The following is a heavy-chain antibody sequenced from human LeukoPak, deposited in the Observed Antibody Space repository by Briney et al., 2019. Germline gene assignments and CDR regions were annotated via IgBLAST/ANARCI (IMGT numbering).Heavy chain of an antibody. J-gene: IGHJ4*02. D-gene: IGHD6-19*01. CDR2: ISSSSSYI. CDR3: ARPAVAGLRAGGYDY. V-gene: IGHV3-21*01. Sequence: PGGSLRLSCAASGFTFSSYSMNWVRQAPGKGLEWVSSISSSSSYIYYADTVKGRFTISRDNAKNSLYLQMNSLRAEDTAVYYCARPAVAGLRAGGYDYWGQGTLVTVSS. CDR1: GFTFSSYS.